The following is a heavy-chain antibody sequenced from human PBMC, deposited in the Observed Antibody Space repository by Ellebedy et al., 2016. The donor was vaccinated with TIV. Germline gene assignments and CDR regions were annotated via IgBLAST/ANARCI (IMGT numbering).Heavy chain of an antibody. CDR3: ARGFGEFSAWFDP. V-gene: IGHV4-31*11. CDR1: GGSISSGGYY. J-gene: IGHJ5*02. Sequence: SETLSLXXAVSGGSISSGGYYWSWIRQHPGKGLEWIGYIYYSGNTYYNPSLKSRVSISVDTSKNQFSLKLSSVTAADTAVYYCARGFGEFSAWFDPWGQGTLVTVSS. D-gene: IGHD3-10*01. CDR2: IYYSGNT.